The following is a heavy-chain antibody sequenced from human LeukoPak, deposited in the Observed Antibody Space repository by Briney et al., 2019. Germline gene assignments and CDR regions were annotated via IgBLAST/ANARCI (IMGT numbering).Heavy chain of an antibody. J-gene: IGHJ6*02. CDR1: GGSFSGYY. D-gene: IGHD4-17*01. CDR3: ARDNDDFGSLYGMDV. Sequence: SETLSLTCAVYGGSFSGYYWSWIRQPPGKGLEWIGEINHSGSTNYNPSLKSRVTISVDTSKNQFSLRLSSVTAADTAVYYCARDNDDFGSLYGMDVWGQGTTVIVSS. CDR2: INHSGST. V-gene: IGHV4-34*01.